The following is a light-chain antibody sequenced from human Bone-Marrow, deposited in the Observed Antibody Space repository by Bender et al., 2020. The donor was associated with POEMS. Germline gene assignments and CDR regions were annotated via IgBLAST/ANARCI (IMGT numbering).Light chain of an antibody. CDR2: SYN. CDR3: AVWDDSLNGWV. Sequence: QSVLTQPPSASGTPGQRVTISCSGGSSNIGAHAVNWYQHLPGTAPKLLIYSYNQRPSEVPDRFSGSRSGTSASLAISGLQSEDEADYYCAVWDDSLNGWVFGGGTKLTVL. CDR1: SSNIGAHA. J-gene: IGLJ3*02. V-gene: IGLV1-44*01.